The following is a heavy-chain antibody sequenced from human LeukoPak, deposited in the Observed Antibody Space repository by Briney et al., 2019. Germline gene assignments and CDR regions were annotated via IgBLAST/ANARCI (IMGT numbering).Heavy chain of an antibody. CDR3: ARERNSGYHGSAFDI. V-gene: IGHV4-30-4*01. D-gene: IGHD5-12*01. CDR2: IYYSGST. J-gene: IGHJ3*02. CDR1: GGSISSGDYY. Sequence: SETLSLTCTVSGGSISSGDYYWSGIRQPPSEGLECIGYIYYSGSTYYNPSLKSRVTISVDTSKNQFSLKLSSVTAADTAVYYCARERNSGYHGSAFDIWGQGTMVTVSS.